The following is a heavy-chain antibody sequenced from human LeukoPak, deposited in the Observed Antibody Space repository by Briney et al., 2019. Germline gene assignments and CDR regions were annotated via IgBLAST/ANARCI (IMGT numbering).Heavy chain of an antibody. D-gene: IGHD6-6*01. Sequence: PSETLSLTCTVSGGSISSDNYYWGWIRQPPGQGLEWIGSIYYSGSTSYNPSLKSRVTISIDTSKNQFSLKLSSVTAADTAVYYCARYSSSPEITIDYWGQGTLVTVSS. CDR2: IYYSGST. V-gene: IGHV4-39*01. CDR3: ARYSSSPEITIDY. CDR1: GGSISSDNYY. J-gene: IGHJ4*02.